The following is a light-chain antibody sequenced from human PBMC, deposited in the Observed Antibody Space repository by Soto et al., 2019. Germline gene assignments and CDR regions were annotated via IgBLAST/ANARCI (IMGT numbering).Light chain of an antibody. CDR3: QSYDSSLSGNVV. J-gene: IGLJ2*01. V-gene: IGLV1-40*01. CDR2: GNS. CDR1: SSNIGAGYD. Sequence: QSVLTQPPSVSGAPGQRVTISCTGSSSNIGAGYDVHWYQQLPGTAPKLLIYGNSNRPSGVPDRFSGSKSGTSASLAITGLQAVDEADYYCQSYDSSLSGNVVFGGETKLTVL.